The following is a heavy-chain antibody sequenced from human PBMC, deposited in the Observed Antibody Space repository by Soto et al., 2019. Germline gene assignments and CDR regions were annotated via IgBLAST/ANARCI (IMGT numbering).Heavy chain of an antibody. J-gene: IGHJ4*02. CDR1: GYDLNSYS. D-gene: IGHD4-17*01. CDR3: ARSSVTIDGLDF. CDR2: INGGIGNT. Sequence: QVRLEQSRAEVKEPGASVKISCKASGYDLNSYSIHWLRQAPGQRPEYMGRINGGIGNTKFSQKFQDRLTISRDTSASAMYMELSSLTSDDTGVYYCARSSVTIDGLDFWGQGTLVIVSS. V-gene: IGHV1-3*01.